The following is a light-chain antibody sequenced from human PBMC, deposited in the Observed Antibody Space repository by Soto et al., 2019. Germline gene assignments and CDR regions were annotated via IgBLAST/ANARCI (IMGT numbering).Light chain of an antibody. CDR3: QEYNTWPWT. Sequence: ETVMPQSPATLSVSPGERATLSCRASQSVNSNLAWYQQKLGQAPRVLIYGASTRATGIPDRFSGSGSGTEFILTISSLQSEDFAVYYCQEYNTWPWTFGQGTKVEIK. V-gene: IGKV3-15*01. CDR2: GAS. CDR1: QSVNSN. J-gene: IGKJ1*01.